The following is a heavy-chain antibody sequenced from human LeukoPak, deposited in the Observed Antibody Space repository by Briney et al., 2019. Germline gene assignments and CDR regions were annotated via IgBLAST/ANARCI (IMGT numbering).Heavy chain of an antibody. D-gene: IGHD3-22*01. Sequence: SETLSLTCTVSGGSISSSSYYWGWIRQPPGKGLEWIGSIYYSGSTYYNPSLKSRVTISVDTSKNQFSLKLSSVTAADTAVYYGARRNYYNSSGYYSPLDYWGQGTLVTVSS. CDR3: ARRNYYNSSGYYSPLDY. CDR2: IYYSGST. CDR1: GGSISSSSYY. V-gene: IGHV4-39*01. J-gene: IGHJ4*02.